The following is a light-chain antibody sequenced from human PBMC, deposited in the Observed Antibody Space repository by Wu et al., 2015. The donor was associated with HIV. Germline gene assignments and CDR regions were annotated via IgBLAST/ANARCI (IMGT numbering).Light chain of an antibody. V-gene: IGKV3-15*01. J-gene: IGKJ1*01. Sequence: EIVMTQSPATLSVSPGERATLSCRASQNIGSNLAWYQQKPGQAPRLLIYGASTRATGISARFSGSGSGTDFSLTISSLAPEDFAVYYCQQYGSSPRTFGQGTKVEIK. CDR2: GAS. CDR1: QNIGSN. CDR3: QQYGSSPRT.